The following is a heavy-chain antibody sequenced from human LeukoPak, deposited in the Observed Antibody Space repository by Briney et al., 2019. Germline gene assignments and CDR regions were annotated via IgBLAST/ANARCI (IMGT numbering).Heavy chain of an antibody. CDR1: GGTFSSYA. D-gene: IGHD3-10*01. Sequence: GASVKVSCKASGGTFSSYAISWVRQAPGQGLEWMGGIIPTFGTANYAQKFQGRVTITADKSTSTAYMELSSLRSEDTAVYYCATAMVRGVMGYFDYWGQGTLVTVSS. J-gene: IGHJ4*02. CDR3: ATAMVRGVMGYFDY. CDR2: IIPTFGTA. V-gene: IGHV1-69*06.